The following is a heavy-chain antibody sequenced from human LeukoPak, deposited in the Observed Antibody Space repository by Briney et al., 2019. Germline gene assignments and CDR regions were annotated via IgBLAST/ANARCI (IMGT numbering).Heavy chain of an antibody. D-gene: IGHD1-26*01. CDR3: ATGATSGSEAFDI. Sequence: PGRSLRLSCAASGXTFSNYGMHWVRQAPGKGLEWVAVIWFDGINKYYAASVKGRFTISRDNSKNTLFLQMNSLRAEDTAVYYCATGATSGSEAFDIWGQGTMVTVSS. CDR2: IWFDGINK. V-gene: IGHV3-33*01. CDR1: GXTFSNYG. J-gene: IGHJ3*02.